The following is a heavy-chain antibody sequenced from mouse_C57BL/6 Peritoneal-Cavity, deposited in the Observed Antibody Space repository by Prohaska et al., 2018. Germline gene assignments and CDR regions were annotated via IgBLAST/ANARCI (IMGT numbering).Heavy chain of an antibody. CDR2: IYPSDSET. J-gene: IGHJ4*01. Sequence: QVQLQQPGAELVRPGSSVKLSCKASGYTFTSYWMDWVKQMPGQGLVWICNIYPSDSETHYNQKFKDKATLTVDKSSSTAYMQLSSLTSEDSAVYYCACNYDAMDDWGQGTSVTVSS. CDR3: ACNYDAMDD. V-gene: IGHV1-61*01. CDR1: GYTFTSYW. D-gene: IGHD2-1*01.